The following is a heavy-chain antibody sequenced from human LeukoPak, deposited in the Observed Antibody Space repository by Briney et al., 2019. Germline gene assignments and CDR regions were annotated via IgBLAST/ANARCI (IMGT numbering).Heavy chain of an antibody. CDR2: ISGGGGST. V-gene: IGHV3-23*01. Sequence: GGSLRLSCAASRFTFSSYAMSWVRQAPGKGLEWVSVISGGGGSTYYADSVKGRFTISRDNSKNTLYLQMNSLRAEDTAVYYCAKEIYGDSTGGRFQQWGQGTLVTVSS. D-gene: IGHD4-17*01. CDR3: AKEIYGDSTGGRFQQ. J-gene: IGHJ1*01. CDR1: RFTFSSYA.